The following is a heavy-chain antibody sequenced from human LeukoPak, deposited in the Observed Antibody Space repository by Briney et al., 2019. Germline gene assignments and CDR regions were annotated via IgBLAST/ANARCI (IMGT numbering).Heavy chain of an antibody. D-gene: IGHD3-16*01. J-gene: IGHJ4*02. CDR1: GFTFSSYT. CDR2: ISYDGSNK. CDR3: ARDNPTFGGGDY. V-gene: IGHV3-30-3*01. Sequence: GGSLRLPCAASGFTFSSYTMHWVRQAPGKRLEGVAVISYDGSNKYYGDSVKGRFTISRDNSKNTLYLQMNSLRTEDTAVYYCARDNPTFGGGDYWGQGTLVTVSS.